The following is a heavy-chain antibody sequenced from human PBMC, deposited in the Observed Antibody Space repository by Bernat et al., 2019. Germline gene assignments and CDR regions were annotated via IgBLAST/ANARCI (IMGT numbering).Heavy chain of an antibody. D-gene: IGHD1-26*01. CDR3: ARTPSSGSYGKYFDY. CDR2: IDWDDDK. J-gene: IGHJ4*02. V-gene: IGHV2-70*15. Sequence: QVTLRESGPALVKPTQTLTLTCTFSGFSLSTSGMCVSWIRQPPGKALEWLARIDWDDDKDYSTSLKTRLTISKDTSKNQVVLTMTNMDPVDTATFYCARTPSSGSYGKYFDYWGQGTLVTVSS. CDR1: GFSLSTSGMC.